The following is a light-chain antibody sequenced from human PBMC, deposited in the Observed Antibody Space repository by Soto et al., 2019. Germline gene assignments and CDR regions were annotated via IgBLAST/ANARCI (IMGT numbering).Light chain of an antibody. J-gene: IGKJ1*01. CDR3: HQYNNWPPWT. CDR1: QSVSSN. V-gene: IGKV3-15*01. Sequence: EIVMTQSPATLSVSPGERATLSCRAGQSVSSNLAWYQQKPGQAPRLLIYGASTRATGIPARFSGSGSGTEFTLTISSLQSEDYAVYYCHQYNNWPPWTFGQGTKVEIK. CDR2: GAS.